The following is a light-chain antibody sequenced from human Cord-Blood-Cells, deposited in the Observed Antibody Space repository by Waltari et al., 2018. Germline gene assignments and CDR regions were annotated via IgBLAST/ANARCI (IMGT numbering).Light chain of an antibody. J-gene: IGLJ3*02. CDR1: TSYVGGHNY. CDR2: DVS. CDR3: CPYAGRYTRV. V-gene: IGLV2-11*01. Sequence: QSALTQPRPVSGSPGQSVTIPCTGTTSYVGGHNYVPWYQPHPGKAPKLIIYDVSNRPLGCLDRFSGSMARNAASLSISGLQAEDEADYYCCPYAGRYTRVFGGGTKLTVL.